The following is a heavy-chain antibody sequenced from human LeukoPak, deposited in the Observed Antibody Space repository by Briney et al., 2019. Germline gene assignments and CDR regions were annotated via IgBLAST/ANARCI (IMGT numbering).Heavy chain of an antibody. CDR2: IKEDGSQT. J-gene: IGHJ4*02. CDR1: GFTFSRSW. V-gene: IGHV3-7*01. CDR3: SKSLDY. Sequence: TGGSLRLSCVASGFTFSRSWMDWVRQAPGKGLEWVANIKEDGSQTYYVDSAKGRLTISRDNAKNSLYLQMDSLRVEDTAIYYCSKSLDYWGRGTLVTVSS.